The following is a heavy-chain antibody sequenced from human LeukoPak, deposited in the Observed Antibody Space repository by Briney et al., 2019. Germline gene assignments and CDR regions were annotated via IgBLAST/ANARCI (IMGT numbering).Heavy chain of an antibody. V-gene: IGHV4-4*07. CDR3: ARASDAYYYDSSGYWDAFDI. Sequence: SETLSLTCTVSGGSISSYYWSWIRQPAGKGLEWIGRIYTSGSTNYNPSLKSRVTMSVDTSKNQFSLKLSSVTAADTAVYYCARASDAYYYDSSGYWDAFDIWGQGTMVTVSS. J-gene: IGHJ3*02. D-gene: IGHD3-22*01. CDR2: IYTSGST. CDR1: GGSISSYY.